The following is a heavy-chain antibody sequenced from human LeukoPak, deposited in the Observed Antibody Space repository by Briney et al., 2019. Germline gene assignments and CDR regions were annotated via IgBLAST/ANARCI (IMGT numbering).Heavy chain of an antibody. Sequence: SETLSLTCAVYGGSFSGYYWSWIRQPPGKGLEWIGEINHSGSTNYNPSLKSRVTISVDTSKNQFSLKLSSVTAADTAAYYCXRGNRGSSWYAIWGQGTMVTVSS. D-gene: IGHD6-13*01. J-gene: IGHJ3*02. CDR2: INHSGST. V-gene: IGHV4-34*01. CDR3: XRGNRGSSWYAI. CDR1: GGSFSGYY.